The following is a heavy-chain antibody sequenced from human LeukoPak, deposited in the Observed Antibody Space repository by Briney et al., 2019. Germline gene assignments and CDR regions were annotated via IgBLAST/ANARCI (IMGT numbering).Heavy chain of an antibody. CDR1: GGSISSYY. J-gene: IGHJ4*02. D-gene: IGHD3-10*01. Sequence: PSETLSLTCTVSGGSISSYYWSWIRQPPGKGLEWIGYIYYSGSTNYNPSLKSRVTISVDTSKNQFSLKLSSVTAADTAVYYCARGRITMVRGVSLFDYWGQGTLVTVSS. CDR3: ARGRITMVRGVSLFDY. V-gene: IGHV4-59*01. CDR2: IYYSGST.